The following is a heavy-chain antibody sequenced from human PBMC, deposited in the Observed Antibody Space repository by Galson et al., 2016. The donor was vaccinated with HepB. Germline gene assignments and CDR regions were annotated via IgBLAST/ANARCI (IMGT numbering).Heavy chain of an antibody. CDR1: GYSFTDYW. J-gene: IGHJ5*02. Sequence: QSGAEVKKPGESLKISCNGSGYSFTDYWIGWVRLMPGKGLEWVGIICPGDSDTRYSPSFQGQVTISADKSINTAYLQWTSLKASDSAMYHCTRHKTGTTWVDPWGQGTLVTVSS. CDR3: TRHKTGTTWVDP. CDR2: ICPGDSDT. D-gene: IGHD1-1*01. V-gene: IGHV5-51*01.